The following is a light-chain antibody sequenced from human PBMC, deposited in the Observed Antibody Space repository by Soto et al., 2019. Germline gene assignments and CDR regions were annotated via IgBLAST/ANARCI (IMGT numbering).Light chain of an antibody. CDR3: QQYSSSPPEFT. CDR1: QSVSSNY. Sequence: EIVLTQSPGTLSVSPGERVTLSCRASQSVSSNYLAWYQQRPGQAPRLLIFGVSYRATGIPDRFSGSGSGTDFTLTISRLEPEDFAVYDCQQYSSSPPEFTFGPGTKVDSK. CDR2: GVS. J-gene: IGKJ3*01. V-gene: IGKV3-20*01.